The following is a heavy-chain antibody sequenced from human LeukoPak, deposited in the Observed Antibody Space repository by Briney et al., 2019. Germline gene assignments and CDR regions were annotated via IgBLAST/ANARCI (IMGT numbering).Heavy chain of an antibody. D-gene: IGHD3-22*01. CDR1: GFTFNSYE. CDR3: ARGKYSIDSSGYYSGY. V-gene: IGHV3-48*03. CDR2: ISSNGITI. Sequence: GGSLRLSCAASGFTFNSYEMNWVRQAPGKGLEWVSYISSNGITIYYAGSVRGRFTISRDNAKNSLFLQMNSLRAEDTAVYYCARGKYSIDSSGYYSGYWGQGTLVAVSS. J-gene: IGHJ4*02.